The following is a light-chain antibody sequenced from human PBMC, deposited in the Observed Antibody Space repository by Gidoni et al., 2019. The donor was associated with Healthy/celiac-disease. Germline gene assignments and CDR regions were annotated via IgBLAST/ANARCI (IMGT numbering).Light chain of an antibody. J-gene: IGKJ2*01. CDR3: MQGTHWPPYT. CDR2: KVY. Sequence: DVVMTQSPLSLPVTLGQPASISCRASQTLVYSDGNTYLNWCQQRPGQSPRRLIDKVYSRDPGVPDRFSGSGSGTDFTLKISRVEAEDVGVYYCMQGTHWPPYTFGQGTKLEIK. CDR1: QTLVYSDGNTY. V-gene: IGKV2-30*01.